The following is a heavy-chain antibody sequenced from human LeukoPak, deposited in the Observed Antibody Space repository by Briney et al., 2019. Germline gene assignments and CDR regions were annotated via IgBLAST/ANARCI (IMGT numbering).Heavy chain of an antibody. CDR1: GFTFSSYA. D-gene: IGHD6-13*01. Sequence: SGGSLRLSCAASGFTFSSYAMHWVRQAPGKGLEWVAVISYDGSNKYYADSVKGRFTISRDNSKNTLYLQMNSLRAEDTAVYYCARGSSWLGDNDAFDIWGQGTMVTVSS. CDR2: ISYDGSNK. V-gene: IGHV3-30-3*01. J-gene: IGHJ3*02. CDR3: ARGSSWLGDNDAFDI.